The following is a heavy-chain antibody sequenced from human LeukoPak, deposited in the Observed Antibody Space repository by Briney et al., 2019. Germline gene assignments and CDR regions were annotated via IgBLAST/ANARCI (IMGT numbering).Heavy chain of an antibody. CDR1: GFTFSSYA. D-gene: IGHD4-11*01. CDR3: AIDVLTRAMGGAFDR. CDR2: ISGSGDTT. Sequence: GGSLRLSCVTSGFTFSSYAMSWVRQAPGKGLEWVSVISGSGDTTYYADSVKGRFTISRDSSKNTLYLQMNNLRAEDMAVYYCAIDVLTRAMGGAFDRWGQGSLVTVSS. J-gene: IGHJ5*02. V-gene: IGHV3-23*01.